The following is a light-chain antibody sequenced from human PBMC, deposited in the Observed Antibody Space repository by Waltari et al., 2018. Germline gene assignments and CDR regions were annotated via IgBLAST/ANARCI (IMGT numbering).Light chain of an antibody. CDR3: RSYTTALTWL. Sequence: QSALTQPASLSGSPGQSITISCTGVSGYFNLYNYVSWSQHQPGKAPRLIIYEVTKRPAGISSRFSCSKYDNTASLTISGLQAQDEADYYCRSYTTALTWLFGGGTKLTVL. CDR1: SGYFNLYNY. CDR2: EVT. V-gene: IGLV2-14*01. J-gene: IGLJ3*02.